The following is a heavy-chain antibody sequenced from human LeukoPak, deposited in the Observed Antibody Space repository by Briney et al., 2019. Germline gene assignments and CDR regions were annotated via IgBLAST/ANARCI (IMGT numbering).Heavy chain of an antibody. CDR3: ATQVPAAMEYYFDY. Sequence: SETLSLICTVSGGSISSGGYYWSWIRQHPGKGLEWIGYIYYSGSTYYNPSLSSRVTMSVDTSKNQFSLKLSSVTAADTAVYYCATQVPAAMEYYFDYWGQGTLVTVSS. V-gene: IGHV4-31*03. D-gene: IGHD2-2*01. J-gene: IGHJ4*02. CDR1: GGSISSGGYY. CDR2: IYYSGST.